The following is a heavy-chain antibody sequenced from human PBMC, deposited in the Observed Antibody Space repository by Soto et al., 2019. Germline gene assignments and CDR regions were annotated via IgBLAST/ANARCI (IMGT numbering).Heavy chain of an antibody. CDR1: GGSFSGYY. CDR3: ATLPNYDILTGYYTYVDY. V-gene: IGHV4-34*01. D-gene: IGHD3-9*01. CDR2: INRSGST. J-gene: IGHJ4*02. Sequence: SETLSLTCAVYGGSFSGYYWSWIRQPPGKGLEWIGEINRSGSTNYSPSLKSRVTISVDTSKNQFSLKLSSVTAADTAVYYCATLPNYDILTGYYTYVDYWGQGTLVTVSS.